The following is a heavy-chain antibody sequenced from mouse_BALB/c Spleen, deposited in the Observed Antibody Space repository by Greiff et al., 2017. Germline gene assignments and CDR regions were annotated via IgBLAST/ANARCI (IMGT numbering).Heavy chain of an antibody. V-gene: IGHV1-9*01. CDR2: ILPGSGST. Sequence: VKLVESGAELMKPGASVKISCKATGYTFSSYWIEWVKQRPGHGLEWIGEILPGSGSTNYNEKFKGKATFTADTSSNTAYMQLSSLTSEDSAVYYCARSLHYYGSSYMFAYWGQGTLVTVSA. J-gene: IGHJ3*01. CDR3: ARSLHYYGSSYMFAY. CDR1: GYTFSSYW. D-gene: IGHD1-1*01.